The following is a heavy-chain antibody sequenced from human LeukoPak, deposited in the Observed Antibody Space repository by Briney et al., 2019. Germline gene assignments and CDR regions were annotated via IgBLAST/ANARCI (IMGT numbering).Heavy chain of an antibody. J-gene: IGHJ2*01. V-gene: IGHV1-46*01. D-gene: IGHD6-13*01. CDR1: GYTFTSYG. CDR3: ARDLVRYSSSTYWYFDL. Sequence: ASVKVSCKASGYTFTSYGISWVRQAPGQGLEWMGINNPSGGSTSYAQKFQGRVTMTRDTSTSTVYMELSSLRSEDTAVYYCARDLVRYSSSTYWYFDLWGRGTLVTVSS. CDR2: NNPSGGST.